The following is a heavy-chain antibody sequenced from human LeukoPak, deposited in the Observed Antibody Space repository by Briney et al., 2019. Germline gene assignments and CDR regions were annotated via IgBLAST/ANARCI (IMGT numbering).Heavy chain of an antibody. D-gene: IGHD6-13*01. Sequence: SQTLSLTCTVSGGSISSGDYYWSWIRQPPGKGLEWIGYIYYSGSTYYNPSLKSRVTISVDTSKNQFSLKLSSVTAADTAVYYCASSGAASGNFDYWGQGTLVTVSS. CDR3: ASSGAASGNFDY. J-gene: IGHJ4*02. CDR2: IYYSGST. CDR1: GGSISSGDYY. V-gene: IGHV4-30-4*08.